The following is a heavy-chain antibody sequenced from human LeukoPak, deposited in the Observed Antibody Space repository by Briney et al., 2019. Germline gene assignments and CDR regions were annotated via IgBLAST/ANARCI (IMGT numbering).Heavy chain of an antibody. Sequence: GASVKVSCKASGYTFTGYYMHWVRQAPGQGLEWMGCINPNSGGTNYAQKFQGRVTMTRDTSISTAYMELSRLRSDDTAVYYCARDRYYYYYYMDVWGKGTTVTVSS. CDR2: INPNSGGT. J-gene: IGHJ6*03. CDR1: GYTFTGYY. V-gene: IGHV1-2*02. CDR3: ARDRYYYYYYMDV.